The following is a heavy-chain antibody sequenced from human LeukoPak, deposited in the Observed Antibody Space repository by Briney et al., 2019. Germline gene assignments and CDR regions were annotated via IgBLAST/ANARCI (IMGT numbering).Heavy chain of an antibody. J-gene: IGHJ4*02. CDR3: AKGYCSGGTCYSYDY. CDR2: INPSGGST. D-gene: IGHD2-15*01. Sequence: ASVKVSCKASGYTFTRYYMHWVRQASGQGLEWMGLINPSGGSTSYAQKFQGRVTMTRDTSTSTVYMELNSLRSEDTAVYYCAKGYCSGGTCYSYDYWGQGTLVTVSS. V-gene: IGHV1-46*01. CDR1: GYTFTRYY.